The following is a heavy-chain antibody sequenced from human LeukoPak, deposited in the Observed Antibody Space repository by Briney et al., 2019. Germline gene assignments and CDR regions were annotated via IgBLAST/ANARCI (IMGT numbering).Heavy chain of an antibody. CDR1: GFTFDHYG. Sequence: PGGFLRLSCAASGFTFDHYGMSWVRRAPGKGLEWVSGINWSGGSTGYADSVKGRYTISRDNAKSFLYLQMNSLRVEDTALYYCARGAPRGSQGWFDPWGQGTLVTVSS. CDR2: INWSGGST. V-gene: IGHV3-20*04. J-gene: IGHJ5*02. D-gene: IGHD1-26*01. CDR3: ARGAPRGSQGWFDP.